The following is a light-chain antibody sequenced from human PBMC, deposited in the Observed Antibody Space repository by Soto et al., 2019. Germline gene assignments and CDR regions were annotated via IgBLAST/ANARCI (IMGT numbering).Light chain of an antibody. V-gene: IGLV1-44*01. CDR2: SNN. CDR3: AAWDDSLNGPV. CDR1: SSNIGSNT. J-gene: IGLJ2*01. Sequence: QSVLTQPPSASGTPGQRVTISCSGSSSNIGSNTVNWYQQLPRTAPNLLLYSNNQRPSGFPDRFSGSKSGTSASLAISGLQSEDEADYYCAAWDDSLNGPVFGGGTKLTVL.